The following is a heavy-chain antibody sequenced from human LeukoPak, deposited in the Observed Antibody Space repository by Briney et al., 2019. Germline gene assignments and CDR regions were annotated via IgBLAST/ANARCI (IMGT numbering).Heavy chain of an antibody. CDR2: ISSSGSTI. D-gene: IGHD3-10*02. J-gene: IGHJ6*04. CDR1: GFTFSSYA. CDR3: AELGITMIGGV. Sequence: SGGSLRLSCVVSGFTFSSYAMSWVRQAPGKGLEWVSYISSSGSTIYYADSVKGRFTISRDNAKNSLYLQMNSLRAEDTAVYYCAELGITMIGGVWGKGTTVTISS. V-gene: IGHV3-48*03.